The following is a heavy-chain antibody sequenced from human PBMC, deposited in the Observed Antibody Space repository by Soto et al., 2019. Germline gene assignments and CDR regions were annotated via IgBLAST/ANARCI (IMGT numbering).Heavy chain of an antibody. CDR1: GGSISSGGYS. Sequence: PSETLSLTCAVSGGSISSGGYSWSWIRQPPGKGLEWIGYIYHSGSTYYNPSLKSRVTISVDTSKNSLSLKVDSVTAADTAVYYCARGLITGSQYSGGWYYFDSWGQGTHVTVSS. CDR3: ARGLITGSQYSGGWYYFDS. CDR2: IYHSGST. D-gene: IGHD1-26*01. J-gene: IGHJ4*02. V-gene: IGHV4-30-2*01.